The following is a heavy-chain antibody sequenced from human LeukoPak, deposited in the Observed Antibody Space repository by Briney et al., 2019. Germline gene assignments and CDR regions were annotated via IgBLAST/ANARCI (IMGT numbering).Heavy chain of an antibody. CDR1: GYTFTSYD. J-gene: IGHJ6*02. Sequence: VASVKVSCKASGYTFTSYDINWVRQATGQGLEWMGWMNPNSGNTGYAQKFQGRVTMTRNTSISTAYMELSSLRAEDTALYYCAKDKGSGTYGYYYYYGMDVWGQGTTVTVSS. D-gene: IGHD1-7*01. V-gene: IGHV1-8*01. CDR3: AKDKGSGTYGYYYYYGMDV. CDR2: MNPNSGNT.